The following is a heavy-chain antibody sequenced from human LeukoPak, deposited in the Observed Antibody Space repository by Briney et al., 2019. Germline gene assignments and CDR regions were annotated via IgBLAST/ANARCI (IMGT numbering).Heavy chain of an antibody. D-gene: IGHD3-22*01. CDR3: ARMGYYDSSGYESRYYFDY. CDR1: GFLLSTSGMC. CDR2: SDWDDDK. J-gene: IGHJ4*02. V-gene: IGHV2-70*01. Sequence: SGPALVKPTQTLTLTCTFSGFLLSTSGMCVSWIRQPPGKALEWLALSDWDDDKYYSTSLKTRPTISKDTSKNQVVLIMTNMDPVDTATYSCARMGYYDSSGYESRYYFDYWGQGTLVTVSS.